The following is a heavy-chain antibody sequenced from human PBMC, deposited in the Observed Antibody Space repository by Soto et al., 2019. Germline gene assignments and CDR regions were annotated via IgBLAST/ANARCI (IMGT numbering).Heavy chain of an antibody. Sequence: GGLLRLPSTASGFTFSNYSMHRVSKKTGKGLEWVGYINRSSSNICYADSVKGRFTSSRDNAKNSLYLQMNSLRDEDTAVYYCARDVSGLNWFDPWGQGTLVTLSS. CDR2: INRSSSNI. CDR3: ARDVSGLNWFDP. D-gene: IGHD5-12*01. V-gene: IGHV3-48*02. CDR1: GFTFSNYS. J-gene: IGHJ5*02.